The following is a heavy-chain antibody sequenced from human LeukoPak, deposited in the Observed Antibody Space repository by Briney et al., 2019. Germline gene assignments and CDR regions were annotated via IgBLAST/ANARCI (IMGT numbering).Heavy chain of an antibody. J-gene: IGHJ5*02. Sequence: PSETLSLTCAVSDYSITSAYYWGWIRQPPGKGLEWSGSIYHSGTTDYNPSLKSRVTISVDTSKNQFSLKLTSVTAADTAVYYCAREGSTSGTNWFDPWGQGNLVTVSS. CDR1: DYSITSAYY. CDR3: AREGSTSGTNWFDP. D-gene: IGHD3-10*01. CDR2: IYHSGTT. V-gene: IGHV4-38-2*02.